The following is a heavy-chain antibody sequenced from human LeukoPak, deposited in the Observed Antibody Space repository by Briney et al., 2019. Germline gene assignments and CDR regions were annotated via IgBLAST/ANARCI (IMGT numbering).Heavy chain of an antibody. Sequence: GGSLRLSCAASGFTFSRFGMHWVRQAPGKGLEWVAVICYDGSNKYYADSVKGRFSVSRDNSKNTLYLQMNSLRAEDTAVYYCARDLGGYDRSGYFDLWGRGTQVTVSS. CDR1: GFTFSRFG. CDR3: ARDLGGYDRSGYFDL. J-gene: IGHJ2*01. D-gene: IGHD5-12*01. CDR2: ICYDGSNK. V-gene: IGHV3-33*01.